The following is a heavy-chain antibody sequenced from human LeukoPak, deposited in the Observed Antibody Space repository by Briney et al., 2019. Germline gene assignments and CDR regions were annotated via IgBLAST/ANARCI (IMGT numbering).Heavy chain of an antibody. J-gene: IGHJ4*02. V-gene: IGHV1-18*01. CDR3: ARDWKTVGAVDY. CDR1: SYTFTSYG. Sequence: WASVKVSCKASSYTFTSYGISWVRQAPGQGLEWMGWISAYNGNTNYAQKLQGRVTMTTDTSTSTAYMELRSLRSDDTAVYYCARDWKTVGAVDYWGQGTLVTVSS. CDR2: ISAYNGNT. D-gene: IGHD1-26*01.